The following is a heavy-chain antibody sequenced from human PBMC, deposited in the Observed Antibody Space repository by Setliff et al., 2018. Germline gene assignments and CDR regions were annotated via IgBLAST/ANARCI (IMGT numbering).Heavy chain of an antibody. Sequence: ASVKVSCKASGYIFTKYGINWVRQAPGQGLEWMGWIGGYDGNTLYAQNFQGRLTVTTDTSTSTAYMELRSLRSDDTAVYYCARGPVDFVVVPAAAVFDFWGQGTLVTVSS. CDR2: IGGYDGNT. V-gene: IGHV1-18*01. D-gene: IGHD2-2*03. CDR1: GYIFTKYG. CDR3: ARGPVDFVVVPAAAVFDF. J-gene: IGHJ4*02.